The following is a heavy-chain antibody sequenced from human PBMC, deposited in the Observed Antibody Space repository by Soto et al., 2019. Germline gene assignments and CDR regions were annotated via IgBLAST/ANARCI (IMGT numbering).Heavy chain of an antibody. CDR1: GYTFTSYA. CDR3: ARDLGGWPDY. Sequence: QVQLVQSGAEVKKPGASVKVSCKASGYTFTSYAIHWVRQAPGQRLEWMGWINAGNGNTKYSQKFQVRVTITRDTPAGTAYMELGSLRSEDTAVYYCARDLGGWPDYWGQGTLVNVSS. CDR2: INAGNGNT. J-gene: IGHJ4*02. V-gene: IGHV1-3*01. D-gene: IGHD6-19*01.